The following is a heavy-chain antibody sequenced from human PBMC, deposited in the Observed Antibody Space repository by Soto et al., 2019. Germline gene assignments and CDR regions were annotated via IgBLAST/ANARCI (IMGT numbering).Heavy chain of an antibody. V-gene: IGHV2-26*01. J-gene: IGHJ4*02. D-gene: IGHD1-1*01. CDR1: GFSLSDARMG. Sequence: QVTLKESGPVLVKPTETLTLTCTVSGFSLSDARMGVSWIRQPPGKALEWLSHTYSNDEKSYSTSLKSRLSISKDTSKSQVVLIMTDRDPVDTATYYCARLHDGKNWSPPDSWGQGTLVTVSS. CDR3: ARLHDGKNWSPPDS. CDR2: TYSNDEK.